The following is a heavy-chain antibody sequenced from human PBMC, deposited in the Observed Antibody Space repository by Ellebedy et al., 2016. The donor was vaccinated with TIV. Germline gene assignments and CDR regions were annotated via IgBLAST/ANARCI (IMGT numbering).Heavy chain of an antibody. J-gene: IGHJ4*02. V-gene: IGHV3-53*01. CDR2: IYSDGST. CDR1: GFTVSSKY. CDR3: ARDGEGGPYDY. D-gene: IGHD3-10*01. Sequence: GESLKISCAASGFTVSSKYMSWVRQAPGKGLEWVSVIYSDGSTSHADSVKGRFTISRDNSKNTLYLQMNSLRAEDTAVYYCARDGEGGPYDYWGQGTLVTVSS.